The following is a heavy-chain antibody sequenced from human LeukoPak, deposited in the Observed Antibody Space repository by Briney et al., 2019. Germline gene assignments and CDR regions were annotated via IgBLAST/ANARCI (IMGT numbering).Heavy chain of an antibody. D-gene: IGHD6-13*01. J-gene: IGHJ4*02. CDR1: GFTFTSYW. CDR3: AAIPAGGRRKFDY. CDR2: INGDGDST. V-gene: IGHV3-74*01. Sequence: GGSLRLSCAASGFTFTSYWMHWVRQAPGKGLVWVSRINGDGDSTAYADSVKGRFTISRDNTKNTLYLQVNSLRAEDTAVYYCAAIPAGGRRKFDYWGQGTLVTVSS.